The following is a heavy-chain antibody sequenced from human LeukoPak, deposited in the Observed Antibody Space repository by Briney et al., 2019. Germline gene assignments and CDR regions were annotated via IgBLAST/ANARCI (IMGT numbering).Heavy chain of an antibody. D-gene: IGHD1-1*01. Sequence: KDGESLKISCKDSGYSFTNYWIAWVRQMPGRGLEWMVIINPSDSDTRYSPSFQGQVTISADKSISTAYLQWSSLKASDSAMYYCARAWNFDYWGQGTLATVSS. J-gene: IGHJ4*02. CDR1: GYSFTNYW. CDR2: INPSDSDT. CDR3: ARAWNFDY. V-gene: IGHV5-51*01.